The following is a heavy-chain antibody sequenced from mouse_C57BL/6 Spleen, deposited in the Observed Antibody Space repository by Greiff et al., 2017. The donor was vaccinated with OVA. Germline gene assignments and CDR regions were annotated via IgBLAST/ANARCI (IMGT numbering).Heavy chain of an antibody. CDR1: GFTFSDYY. V-gene: IGHV5-16*01. D-gene: IGHD2-1*01. Sequence: DVQLVESEGGLVQPGSSMKLSCTASGFTFSDYYMAWVRQVPEKGLEWVANINYDGSSTYYLDSLKSRFIISRDNAKNILYLQMSSLKSEDTATYYCARYGNYDAMDYWGQGTSVTVSS. J-gene: IGHJ4*01. CDR2: INYDGSST. CDR3: ARYGNYDAMDY.